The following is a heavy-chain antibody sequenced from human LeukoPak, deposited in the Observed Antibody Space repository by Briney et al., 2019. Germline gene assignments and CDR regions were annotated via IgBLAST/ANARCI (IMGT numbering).Heavy chain of an antibody. Sequence: GGSLRLSCAASGFSFSSYWMSWVRQAPGKGREWLANVKQDGSEKYYVNSVKGRFTISRDNAKNSLYLQMNSLRAEDTAVYYCARGYDFWSGYLNWFDPWGQGTLVTVSS. CDR1: GFSFSSYW. D-gene: IGHD3-3*01. CDR3: ARGYDFWSGYLNWFDP. J-gene: IGHJ5*02. V-gene: IGHV3-7*04. CDR2: VKQDGSEK.